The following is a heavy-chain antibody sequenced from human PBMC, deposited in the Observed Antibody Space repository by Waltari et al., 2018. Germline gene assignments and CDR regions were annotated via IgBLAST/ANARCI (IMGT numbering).Heavy chain of an antibody. J-gene: IGHJ3*02. D-gene: IGHD1-26*01. CDR3: ARDGIALWAFDI. Sequence: QVQLQESGPGLVKPSQTLSLTCTVSGGSISRGSYYWSWIRQPAGKGLEWIGRIYTSGSTNYNPSLKSRVTISVDTSKNQFSLKLSSVTAADTAVYYCARDGIALWAFDIWGQGTMVTVSS. CDR1: GGSISRGSYY. CDR2: IYTSGST. V-gene: IGHV4-61*02.